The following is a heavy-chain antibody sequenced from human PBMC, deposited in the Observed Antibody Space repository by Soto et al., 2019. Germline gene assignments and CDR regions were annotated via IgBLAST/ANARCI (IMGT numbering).Heavy chain of an antibody. J-gene: IGHJ3*01. Sequence: SETLSLTCAVSGFFISSGNYWGWIRKPPGKGLEWIGSIFHGGNTYYNPSLKSRVTISVDMSKNQFSLKLNSVTAADTAAHYCARSRWYDAFDVWGQGAVVTVSS. CDR2: IFHGGNT. CDR3: ARSRWYDAFDV. D-gene: IGHD2-15*01. V-gene: IGHV4-38-2*01. CDR1: GFFISSGNY.